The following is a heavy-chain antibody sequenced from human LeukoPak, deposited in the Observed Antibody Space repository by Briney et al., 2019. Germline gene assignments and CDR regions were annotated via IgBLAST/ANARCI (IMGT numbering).Heavy chain of an antibody. D-gene: IGHD4-17*01. Sequence: PGGSLRLSCVVSGFSFSDYEMAWVRQAPGMGLEWISYISNSGDIRRYADAVKGRFAISRDNAKNSVSLQMNSLRAEDTAVYYCVKAPNSYGVYWYFDLWGRGTLVTVSS. CDR3: VKAPNSYGVYWYFDL. J-gene: IGHJ2*01. V-gene: IGHV3-48*03. CDR1: GFSFSDYE. CDR2: ISNSGDIR.